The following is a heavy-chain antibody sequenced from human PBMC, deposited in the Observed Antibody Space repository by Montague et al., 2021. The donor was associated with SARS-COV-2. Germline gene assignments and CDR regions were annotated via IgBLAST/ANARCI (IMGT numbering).Heavy chain of an antibody. V-gene: IGHV4-34*01. Sequence: SETLSLTCAVYGGSLSGYYWSWIRQPPEKGLERIGEINHSANTKYNPSLKSPVTISIDTSKNQFSLKMTSVTAADTAIYYCVRGGTMTVVVFDYWGQGTLVTVSS. D-gene: IGHD3-22*01. CDR1: GGSLSGYY. J-gene: IGHJ4*02. CDR3: VRGGTMTVVVFDY. CDR2: INHSANT.